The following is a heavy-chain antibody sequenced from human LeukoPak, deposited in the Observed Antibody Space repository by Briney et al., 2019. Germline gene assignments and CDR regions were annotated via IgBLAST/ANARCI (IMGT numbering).Heavy chain of an antibody. D-gene: IGHD5-12*01. Sequence: TGGSLRLSRAASGFTVSSNYMSWVRQAPGKGLEWVSVIYSGGSTYYADSVKGRFTISRDNSKNTLYLQMNSLRAEDTAVYYCAREAYSGYDSLYNWFDPWGQGTLVTVSS. V-gene: IGHV3-66*01. J-gene: IGHJ5*02. CDR2: IYSGGST. CDR1: GFTVSSNY. CDR3: AREAYSGYDSLYNWFDP.